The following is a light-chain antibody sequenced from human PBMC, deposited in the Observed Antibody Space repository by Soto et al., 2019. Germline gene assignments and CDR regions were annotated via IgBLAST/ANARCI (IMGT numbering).Light chain of an antibody. CDR2: GAS. V-gene: IGKV3-20*01. J-gene: IGKJ1*01. CDR3: QQYGTSPGT. CDR1: QGVSSSC. Sequence: EIVLTQSPGTLSFSPGERATLSCRASQGVSSSCLAWYQQKPGQAPRLLIYGASSRATGIPDRFSGSGSGTDFTLTISRLEPEDFAVYYCQQYGTSPGTFGQGTKVEIK.